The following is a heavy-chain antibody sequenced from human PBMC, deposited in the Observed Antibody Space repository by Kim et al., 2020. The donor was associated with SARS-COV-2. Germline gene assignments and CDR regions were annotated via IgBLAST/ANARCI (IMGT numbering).Heavy chain of an antibody. V-gene: IGHV1-24*01. CDR2: FDPEDGET. CDR1: GYTLTELS. J-gene: IGHJ2*01. Sequence: ASVKVSCKVSGYTLTELSMHWVRQAPGKGLESMGGFDPEDGETIYAQKFQGRVTMTEDTSTDTAYMELSSLRSEDTAVYYCATQNVPIVVVPAAMAASVWYFDLWGRGTLVTVSS. D-gene: IGHD2-2*01. CDR3: ATQNVPIVVVPAAMAASVWYFDL.